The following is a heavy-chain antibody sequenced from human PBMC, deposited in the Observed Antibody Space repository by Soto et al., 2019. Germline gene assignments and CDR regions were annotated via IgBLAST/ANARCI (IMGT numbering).Heavy chain of an antibody. CDR2: ISYDGSNK. D-gene: IGHD2-15*01. V-gene: IGHV3-30-3*01. CDR1: GFTFSSYA. J-gene: IGHJ4*02. Sequence: QVPLVESGGGVVQPGRSLRLSCAASGFTFSSYAMHWVRQAPGKGLEWVAVISYDGSNKYYADSVKGRFTISRDNSKNTLYLQMNSLRAEDTAVYYCARDAGSGDGFSTHWGQGTLVTVSS. CDR3: ARDAGSGDGFSTH.